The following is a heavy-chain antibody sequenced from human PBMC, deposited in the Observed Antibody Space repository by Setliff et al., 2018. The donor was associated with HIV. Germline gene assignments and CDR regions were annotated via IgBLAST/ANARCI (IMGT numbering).Heavy chain of an antibody. CDR3: ARSGGPTFDP. CDR1: GGSFSGYY. J-gene: IGHJ5*02. V-gene: IGHV4-34*01. CDR2: INHSGST. D-gene: IGHD3-16*01. Sequence: SETLSLTCAVYGGSFSGYYWSWIRQPPGKGLEWIGEINHSGSTNYNTSLKSRVTISVDTSKNQFSLKLNSVTAADTAVYYCARSGGPTFDPWGQGTLVTVSS.